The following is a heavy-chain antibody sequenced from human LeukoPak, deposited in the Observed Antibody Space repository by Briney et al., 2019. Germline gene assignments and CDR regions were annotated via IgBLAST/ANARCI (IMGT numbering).Heavy chain of an antibody. CDR3: ARYCSSTSCYTYYYYGMDV. CDR1: GGTFSSYA. D-gene: IGHD2-2*02. CDR2: IIPIFGTA. V-gene: IGHV1-69*13. Sequence: SVKVSCKASGGTFSSYAISWVRQAPGQGLEWMGGIIPIFGTANYAQKFQGRVTITADESTSTAYMELSSLRSEDTAVYYCARYCSSTSCYTYYYYGMDVWGQGTTVTVSS. J-gene: IGHJ6*02.